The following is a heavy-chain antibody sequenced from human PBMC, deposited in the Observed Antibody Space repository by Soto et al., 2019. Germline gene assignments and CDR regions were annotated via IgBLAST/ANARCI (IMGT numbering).Heavy chain of an antibody. J-gene: IGHJ4*02. Sequence: PSETLSLTCTVSGGSISSYYWSWIRQPPGKGLEWIGYIHYSGSTNYNPSLKSRVTISVDTSKNQFSLKLSSVTAADTAVYYCARFRWETWTLYYFDYWGQGTLVTVSS. CDR3: ARFRWETWTLYYFDY. D-gene: IGHD1-26*01. CDR1: GGSISSYY. V-gene: IGHV4-59*08. CDR2: IHYSGST.